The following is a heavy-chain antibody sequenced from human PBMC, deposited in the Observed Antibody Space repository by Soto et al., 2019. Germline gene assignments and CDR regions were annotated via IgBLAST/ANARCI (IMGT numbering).Heavy chain of an antibody. D-gene: IGHD3-3*01. V-gene: IGHV3-48*03. CDR3: ARDPNYDFWSGYRNKEGTYGMDV. J-gene: IGHJ6*02. Sequence: GGSLRLSCAASGFAFSGFEMYWVRQAPGKGLEWVSYISSGASNMYYADSVKGRFTISRDNAQSSLYLQMNSLRVEDTAVYYCARDPNYDFWSGYRNKEGTYGMDVWGQGTTVTVSS. CDR2: ISSGASNM. CDR1: GFAFSGFE.